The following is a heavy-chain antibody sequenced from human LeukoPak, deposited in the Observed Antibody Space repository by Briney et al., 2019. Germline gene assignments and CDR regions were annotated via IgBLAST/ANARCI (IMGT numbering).Heavy chain of an antibody. J-gene: IGHJ4*02. CDR2: ISSNGGST. Sequence: GGSLRLSCAASGFTFSSYAMHWVRQAPGKGLEYVSAISSNGGSTYYANSVKGRFTISRDNSKNTLYLQMGSLRAEDMAVYYCARGLYRITMNYFDYWGQGTLVTVSS. CDR3: ARGLYRITMNYFDY. V-gene: IGHV3-64*01. D-gene: IGHD3-22*01. CDR1: GFTFSSYA.